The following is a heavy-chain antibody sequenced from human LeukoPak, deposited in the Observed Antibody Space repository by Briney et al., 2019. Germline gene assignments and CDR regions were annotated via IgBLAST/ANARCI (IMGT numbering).Heavy chain of an antibody. Sequence: GRSLRLSCAASGFTVSSNYMSWVRQAPGKGLEWVSVIYSGGSTYYADSVKGRFTISRDNAKNSLYLQMNSLRAEDTAVYYCARDLVDYYDSSANNWFDPWGQGTLVTVSS. D-gene: IGHD3-22*01. CDR2: IYSGGST. CDR3: ARDLVDYYDSSANNWFDP. V-gene: IGHV3-66*01. J-gene: IGHJ5*02. CDR1: GFTVSSNY.